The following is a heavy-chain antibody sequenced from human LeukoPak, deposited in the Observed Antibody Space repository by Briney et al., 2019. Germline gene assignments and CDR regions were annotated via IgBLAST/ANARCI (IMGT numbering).Heavy chain of an antibody. D-gene: IGHD5-24*01. Sequence: SETLSLTCTVSGGSISSSSYYWGWIRQPPGKGLEWIGSIYYSGSTYYNPSLKSRVTISVDTSKNQFSLKLSSVTAADTAVYYCARVLSGMATNRFDYWGQGTLVTVSS. CDR3: ARVLSGMATNRFDY. V-gene: IGHV4-39*07. J-gene: IGHJ4*02. CDR1: GGSISSSSYY. CDR2: IYYSGST.